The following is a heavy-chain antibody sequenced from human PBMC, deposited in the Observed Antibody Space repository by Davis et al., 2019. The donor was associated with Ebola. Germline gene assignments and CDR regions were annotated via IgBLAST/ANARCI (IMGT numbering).Heavy chain of an antibody. V-gene: IGHV1-8*01. CDR1: GYTFTSYD. CDR2: INPNSGGT. J-gene: IGHJ6*02. D-gene: IGHD6-19*01. CDR3: ARAAPHRGGWYADGMDV. Sequence: AASVKVSCKASGYTFTSYDINWVRQATGQGLEWMGWINPNSGGTNYAQKLQGRVTMTRDTSTSTVYMELSSLRSEDTAVYYCARAAPHRGGWYADGMDVWGQGTTVTVSS.